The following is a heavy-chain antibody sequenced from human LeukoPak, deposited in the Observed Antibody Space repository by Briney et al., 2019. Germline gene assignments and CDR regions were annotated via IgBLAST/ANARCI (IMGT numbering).Heavy chain of an antibody. CDR1: GYTFTSYG. D-gene: IGHD3-10*01. Sequence: ASVKVSCKASGYTFTSYGISWVRQAPGQGLEWMGWISAYNGNTNYAQKLQGRATMTTDTSTSTAYMELRSLRSDDTAVYYCARDTNYYGSGSKSLFDPWGQGTLVTVSS. CDR2: ISAYNGNT. J-gene: IGHJ5*02. CDR3: ARDTNYYGSGSKSLFDP. V-gene: IGHV1-18*01.